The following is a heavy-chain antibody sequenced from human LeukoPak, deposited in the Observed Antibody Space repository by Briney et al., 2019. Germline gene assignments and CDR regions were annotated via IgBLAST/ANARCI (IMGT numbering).Heavy chain of an antibody. D-gene: IGHD2-2*01. CDR3: VRGPRRCSSTSCYLFDP. Sequence: ASVKVSCKASGYTFTSYDINWVRQATGQGLEWMGWMNPNSGNTGYAQKFQGRVTITRNTSISTAYMELSSLRSEDTAVYYCVRGPRRCSSTSCYLFDPWGQGTLVTVSS. CDR1: GYTFTSYD. CDR2: MNPNSGNT. V-gene: IGHV1-8*03. J-gene: IGHJ5*02.